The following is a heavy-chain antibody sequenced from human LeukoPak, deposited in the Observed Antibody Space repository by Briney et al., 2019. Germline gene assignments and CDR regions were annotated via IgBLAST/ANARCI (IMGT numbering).Heavy chain of an antibody. CDR2: ISAYNDNT. Sequence: ASVKVSCKASGYTFTSYGISWVRQAPGQGLEWMGWISAYNDNTNYAQKLQGRVTMTTDISTSTAYMELRSLRSDDTAVYYCARDSLLRGYDFWSGYYTLMFDYWGQGTLVTVSS. D-gene: IGHD3-3*01. CDR3: ARDSLLRGYDFWSGYYTLMFDY. J-gene: IGHJ4*02. CDR1: GYTFTSYG. V-gene: IGHV1-18*01.